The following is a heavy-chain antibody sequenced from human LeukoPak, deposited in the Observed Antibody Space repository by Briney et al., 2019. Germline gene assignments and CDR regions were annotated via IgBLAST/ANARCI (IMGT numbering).Heavy chain of an antibody. V-gene: IGHV1-2*02. D-gene: IGHD3-9*01. Sequence: ASVKLSCKASGYTFTGHYLHWVRQAPGQGLEWMGWLNPNTGDALYIQKFQGRVTMTGDTSISTAYRELSSLMSDDTAVYYCARIGLKTTGYYRLDYWGQEPWSPSPQ. J-gene: IGHJ4*01. CDR1: GYTFTGHY. CDR3: ARIGLKTTGYYRLDY. CDR2: LNPNTGDA.